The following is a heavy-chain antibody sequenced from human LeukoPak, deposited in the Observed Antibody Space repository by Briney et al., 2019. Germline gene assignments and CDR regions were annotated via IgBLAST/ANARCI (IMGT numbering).Heavy chain of an antibody. CDR3: ARERGIAARRKYYFDY. CDR1: GYTFTGYY. Sequence: ASVKVSCKASGYTFTGYYVHWVRQAPGQGLEWMGWINPNSGGTNYAQKFQGRVTMTRDTSISTAYMELSRLRSDDTAVYYCARERGIAARRKYYFDYWGQGTLVTVSS. D-gene: IGHD6-6*01. J-gene: IGHJ4*02. CDR2: INPNSGGT. V-gene: IGHV1-2*02.